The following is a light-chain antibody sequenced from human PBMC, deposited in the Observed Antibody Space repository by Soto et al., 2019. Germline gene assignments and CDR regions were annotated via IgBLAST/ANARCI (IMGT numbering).Light chain of an antibody. V-gene: IGKV1-5*01. CDR2: DAS. CDR1: QNIRSR. CDR3: LQDYNYPWT. J-gene: IGKJ1*01. Sequence: DIQMTQSPSTLSGSAGDRAPTHCRASQNIRSRLAWFQQKPGKAPKLLIYDASSWESGVPSRFSGSGSGTDVTLTISSLQPEDFATYYCLQDYNYPWTFGQGTKVDIK.